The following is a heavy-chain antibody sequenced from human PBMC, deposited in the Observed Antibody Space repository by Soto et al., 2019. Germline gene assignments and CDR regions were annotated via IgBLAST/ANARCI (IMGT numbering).Heavy chain of an antibody. Sequence: SETLSLTCTVSGGSISSYHWSWIRQPPGKGLEWIGYIYYSGSTNYNPSLKSRVTISVDTSKNQFSLKLSSVTAADTAVYYCARGPGDSSGYYRGYFDYWGQGTLVTVSS. V-gene: IGHV4-59*01. CDR2: IYYSGST. J-gene: IGHJ4*02. CDR3: ARGPGDSSGYYRGYFDY. CDR1: GGSISSYH. D-gene: IGHD3-22*01.